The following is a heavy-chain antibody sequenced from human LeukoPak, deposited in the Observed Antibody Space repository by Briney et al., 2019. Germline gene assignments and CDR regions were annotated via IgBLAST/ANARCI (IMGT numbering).Heavy chain of an antibody. CDR1: GFTFNHYA. V-gene: IGHV3-30*04. CDR2: ISYGGSNK. J-gene: IGHJ4*02. CDR3: ARGSSWYGDPRGFDN. D-gene: IGHD4-17*01. Sequence: PGVSLRLFCTAWGFTFNHYAMHWARQAPGKGLEWMADISYGGSNKDYADSVKVRFTIPRYNSNLTMYLQLNSMRGEDTAVYHCARGSSWYGDPRGFDNWGQGALVTVSS.